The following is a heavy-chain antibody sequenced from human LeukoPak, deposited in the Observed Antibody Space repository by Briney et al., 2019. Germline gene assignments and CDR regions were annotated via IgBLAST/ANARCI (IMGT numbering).Heavy chain of an antibody. CDR2: ISGSGGST. D-gene: IGHD2-21*02. Sequence: HPGGSLRLSCAASGFTFSSYAMSWVRQAPGKGLEWVSAISGSGGSTYYADSVKGRFTISRDNSKNTLYLQMNSLRAEDTAVYYCAKDDEVVTQGDWFDPWGQGTLVTVSS. CDR3: AKDDEVVTQGDWFDP. J-gene: IGHJ5*02. V-gene: IGHV3-23*01. CDR1: GFTFSSYA.